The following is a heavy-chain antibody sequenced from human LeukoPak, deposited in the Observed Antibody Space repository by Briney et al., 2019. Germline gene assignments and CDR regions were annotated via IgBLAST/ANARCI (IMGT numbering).Heavy chain of an antibody. J-gene: IGHJ4*02. Sequence: GGSLRLSCAASGFTFSNYWMNWLRQAPGKGLEWVANIKQDGSDKYYVDSVRGRFIISRDNAQNSLYLQMSSLRAEDTAVYYCARDYGDYWGQGTLVTVSS. CDR3: ARDYGDY. D-gene: IGHD4-17*01. CDR2: IKQDGSDK. CDR1: GFTFSNYW. V-gene: IGHV3-7*01.